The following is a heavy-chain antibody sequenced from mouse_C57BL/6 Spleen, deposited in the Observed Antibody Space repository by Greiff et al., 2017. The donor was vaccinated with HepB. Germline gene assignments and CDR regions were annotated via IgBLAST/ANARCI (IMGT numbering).Heavy chain of an antibody. Sequence: QQSCKASGYTFTSYWMHWVKQRPGQGLEWIGEIDPSDSYTNYNQKFKGKSTLTVDKSSSTAYMQLSSLTSEDSAVYYCARNQITTVSGDYFDYWGQGTTLTVSS. J-gene: IGHJ2*01. V-gene: IGHV1-69*01. CDR1: GYTFTSYW. CDR3: ARNQITTVSGDYFDY. CDR2: IDPSDSYT. D-gene: IGHD1-1*01.